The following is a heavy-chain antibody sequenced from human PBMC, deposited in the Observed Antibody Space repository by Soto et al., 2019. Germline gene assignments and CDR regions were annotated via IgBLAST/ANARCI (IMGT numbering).Heavy chain of an antibody. CDR1: GGSISSYY. CDR2: IYYSGST. J-gene: IGHJ6*02. D-gene: IGHD3-9*01. Sequence: SQTLSLTCTVSGGSISSYYWSWIRQPPGKGLEWIGYIYYSGSTNYNPSLKSRVTISVDTSKNQFSLKLSSVTAADTAVYYCARGDWGDILTGYYGMDVWGQGTTVTVSS. CDR3: ARGDWGDILTGYYGMDV. V-gene: IGHV4-59*01.